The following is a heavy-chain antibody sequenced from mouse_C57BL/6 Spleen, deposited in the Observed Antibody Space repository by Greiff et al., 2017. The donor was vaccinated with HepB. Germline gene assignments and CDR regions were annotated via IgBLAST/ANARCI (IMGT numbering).Heavy chain of an antibody. Sequence: VQLKESGPGLVKPSQSLSLTCSVTGYSITSGYYWNWIRQFPGNKLEWMGYISYDGSNNYNPSLKNRISITRDTSKNQFFLKLNSVTTEDTATYYCANYYGSSYRWYFDVWGTGTTVTVSS. J-gene: IGHJ1*03. CDR3: ANYYGSSYRWYFDV. V-gene: IGHV3-6*01. D-gene: IGHD1-1*01. CDR1: GYSITSGYY. CDR2: ISYDGSN.